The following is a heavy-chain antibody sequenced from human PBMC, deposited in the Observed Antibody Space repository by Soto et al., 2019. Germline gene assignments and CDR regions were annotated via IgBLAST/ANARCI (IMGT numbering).Heavy chain of an antibody. J-gene: IGHJ6*02. CDR2: IGTSGKTI. D-gene: IGHD4-4*01. CDR1: GFTFTSYE. Sequence: GGSLRLSCAVSGFTFTSYEMNWVRQAPGKGLEWVSYIGTSGKTIYYADSVRGRFTISRDNAKNSLYLQMNSLRAEDTAVYFCARDPAIYSGKFDYGLDVWGRGTTVTVSS. CDR3: ARDPAIYSGKFDYGLDV. V-gene: IGHV3-48*03.